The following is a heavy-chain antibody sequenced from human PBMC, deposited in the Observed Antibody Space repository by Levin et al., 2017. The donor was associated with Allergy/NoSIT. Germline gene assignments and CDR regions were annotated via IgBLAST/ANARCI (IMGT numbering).Heavy chain of an antibody. D-gene: IGHD6-13*01. Sequence: ASVKVSCKASGYTFTGYYMHWVRQAPGQGLEWMGWINPNSGGTNYAQKFQGRVTMTRDTSISTAYMELSRLRSDDTAVYYCAREKSASSSLKYFQHWGQGTLVTVSS. J-gene: IGHJ1*01. CDR1: GYTFTGYY. CDR2: INPNSGGT. CDR3: AREKSASSSLKYFQH. V-gene: IGHV1-2*02.